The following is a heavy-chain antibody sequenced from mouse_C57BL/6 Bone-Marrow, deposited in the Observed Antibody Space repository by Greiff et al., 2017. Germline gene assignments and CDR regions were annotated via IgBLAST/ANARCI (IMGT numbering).Heavy chain of an antibody. Sequence: QVQLQQSGAELVRPGASVKLSCKASGYTFTDYYINWVKQRPGQGLEWIARIYPGSGNTYYNEKFKGKATLTAEKSSSTAYMQLSSLTSDDSAVYFCASYYDYDHYYAMDYWGQGTSVTVSS. J-gene: IGHJ4*01. CDR2: IYPGSGNT. V-gene: IGHV1-76*01. D-gene: IGHD2-4*01. CDR1: GYTFTDYY. CDR3: ASYYDYDHYYAMDY.